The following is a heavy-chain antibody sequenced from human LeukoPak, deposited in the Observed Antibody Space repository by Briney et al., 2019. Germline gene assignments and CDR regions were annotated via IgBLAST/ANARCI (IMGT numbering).Heavy chain of an antibody. J-gene: IGHJ4*02. V-gene: IGHV3-30*04. Sequence: GRSLTLSCTASGLTFGSFSTHCASHPPGNGLEWVTFISHDGSHKSYADSVRGRFTISRDNSKNTLSLQMNTLRPEDTALFYCARDPNRLADYGGDYFDHWGQGTLVTVSS. CDR1: GLTFGSFS. CDR2: ISHDGSHK. D-gene: IGHD4-23*01. CDR3: ARDPNRLADYGGDYFDH.